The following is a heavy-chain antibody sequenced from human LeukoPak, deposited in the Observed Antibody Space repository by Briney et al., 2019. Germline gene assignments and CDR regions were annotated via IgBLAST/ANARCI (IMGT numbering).Heavy chain of an antibody. CDR1: GYTFTGYY. Sequence: ASVKVSCKASGYTFTGYYMHWVRQAPGQGLEWMGWINPNSGGTNYAQKFQGRVTMTRDTSISTAYMELSRLRSDDTAVYYCARDLPEEYQLQHTQFDYWGQGTLVTVS. J-gene: IGHJ4*02. D-gene: IGHD2-2*01. V-gene: IGHV1-2*02. CDR3: ARDLPEEYQLQHTQFDY. CDR2: INPNSGGT.